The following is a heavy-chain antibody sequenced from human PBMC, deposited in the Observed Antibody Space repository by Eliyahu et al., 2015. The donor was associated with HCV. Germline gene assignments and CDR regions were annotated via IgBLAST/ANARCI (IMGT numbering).Heavy chain of an antibody. D-gene: IGHD6-13*01. Sequence: EVQLLESGGGLVQPGGSLXLSCAASGFTFSSYAMSWVRQAPGKGLGWVSAISGSGGSTYYADSVKGRFTISRDNSKNTLYLQMNSLRAEDTAVYYCAKDRQQLVLNWFDPWGQGTLVTVSS. CDR2: ISGSGGST. V-gene: IGHV3-23*01. J-gene: IGHJ5*02. CDR1: GFTFSSYA. CDR3: AKDRQQLVLNWFDP.